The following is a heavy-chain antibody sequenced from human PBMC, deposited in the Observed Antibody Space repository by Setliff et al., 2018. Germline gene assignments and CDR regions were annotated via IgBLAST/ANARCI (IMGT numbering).Heavy chain of an antibody. CDR2: IHHSGKA. CDR3: ARAHTWSLPNDNSGYPGWFDP. D-gene: IGHD3-22*01. CDR1: GFSISSGYY. V-gene: IGHV4-38-2*01. J-gene: IGHJ5*02. Sequence: PSLTCAVSGFSISSGYYWGWIRQPPGKGLEWIVNIHHSGKAYYNPSLKSRVTMSVDTSKNHVSLKLSSVAAADTAVYYCARAHTWSLPNDNSGYPGWFDPWGQGTLVTVSS.